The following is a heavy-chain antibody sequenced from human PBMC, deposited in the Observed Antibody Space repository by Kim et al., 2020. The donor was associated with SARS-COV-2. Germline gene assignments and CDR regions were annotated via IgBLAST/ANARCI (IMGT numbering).Heavy chain of an antibody. CDR1: GGSISSSSYY. CDR2: IYYSGST. V-gene: IGHV4-39*01. CDR3: ARRNVLRYFDWLLGPSGMDV. Sequence: SETLSLTCTVSGGSISSSSYYWGWIRQPPGKGLEWIGSIYYSGSTYYNPSLKSRVTISVDTSKNQFSLKLSSVTAADTAVYYCARRNVLRYFDWLLGPSGMDVWAKGPRSPSP. D-gene: IGHD3-9*01. J-gene: IGHJ6*02.